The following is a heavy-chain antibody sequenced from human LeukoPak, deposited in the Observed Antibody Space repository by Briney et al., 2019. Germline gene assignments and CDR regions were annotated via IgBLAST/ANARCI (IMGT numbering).Heavy chain of an antibody. CDR3: ARGRHDYGDYDH. J-gene: IGHJ4*02. CDR1: GFTSSSYS. D-gene: IGHD4-17*01. Sequence: GGSLRLSCAASGFTSSSYSMNWVRQAPGKGLEWVSYISSSSTIYYADSVKGRFTISRDNAKNSLYLQMNSLRAEDTAVYYCARGRHDYGDYDHWGQGTLVTGSS. CDR2: ISSSSTI. V-gene: IGHV3-48*01.